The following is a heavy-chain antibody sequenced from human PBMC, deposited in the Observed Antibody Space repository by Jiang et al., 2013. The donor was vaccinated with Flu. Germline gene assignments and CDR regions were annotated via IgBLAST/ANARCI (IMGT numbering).Heavy chain of an antibody. J-gene: IGHJ4*02. V-gene: IGHV3-23*01. CDR1: GFTFSSYA. CDR2: ISGSGGST. D-gene: IGHD1-26*01. CDR3: AKDLALVGATPYYFDY. Sequence: VQLLESGGGLVQPGGSLRLSCAASGFTFSSYAMSWVRQAPGKGLEWVSAISGSGGSTYYADSVKGRFTISRDNSKNTLYLQMNSLRAEDTAVYYCAKDLALVGATPYYFDYWGQGTLVTVSS.